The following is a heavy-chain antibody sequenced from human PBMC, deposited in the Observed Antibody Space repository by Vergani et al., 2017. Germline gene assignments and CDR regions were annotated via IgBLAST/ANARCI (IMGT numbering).Heavy chain of an antibody. Sequence: QGQLVESGGGIVQPGRSLTLSCVASRSTFKTYGMHWVRQAPGKGLEWVGLIYYDGSNAYYADSVKGRFTISRDNSKNTLYLQMNSLRAEDTAVYYCAKSSSWLMNDAFDIWGQGTMVTVSS. J-gene: IGHJ3*02. D-gene: IGHD2-2*01. CDR1: RSTFKTYG. V-gene: IGHV3-33*06. CDR2: IYYDGSNA. CDR3: AKSSSWLMNDAFDI.